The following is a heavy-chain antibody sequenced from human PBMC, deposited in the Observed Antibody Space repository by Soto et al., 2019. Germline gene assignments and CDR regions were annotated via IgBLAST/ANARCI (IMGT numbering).Heavy chain of an antibody. D-gene: IGHD1-26*01. V-gene: IGHV3-23*01. CDR2: ISGSGGSR. Sequence: GGSLRLSCEASGFSFGSYAMSWVRQAPGAGLEWVSSISGSGGSRDHSDSVKGRFTISRDNSKSTLYLQMNSLRAEDTAVYYCATLGPARLLASWGQGTLVTVSS. CDR1: GFSFGSYA. CDR3: ATLGPARLLAS. J-gene: IGHJ4*02.